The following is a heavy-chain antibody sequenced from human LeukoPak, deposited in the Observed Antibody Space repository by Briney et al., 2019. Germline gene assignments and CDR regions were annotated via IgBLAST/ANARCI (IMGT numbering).Heavy chain of an antibody. CDR2: IGGRDGST. V-gene: IGHV3-23*01. CDR3: AKGHYYGSGSLDY. Sequence: GGSLRLSCAASGFTFSSYGMSWVRQAPGKGLEWVSAIGGRDGSTYYADSVKGRFTISRDNFKNTLYVQMNSLRAEDTAVYYCAKGHYYGSGSLDYWGQGTLVTVSS. CDR1: GFTFSSYG. D-gene: IGHD3-10*01. J-gene: IGHJ4*02.